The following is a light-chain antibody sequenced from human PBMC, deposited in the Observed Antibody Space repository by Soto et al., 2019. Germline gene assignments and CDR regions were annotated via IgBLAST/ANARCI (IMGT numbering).Light chain of an antibody. Sequence: DIQMTQSPSSLSASVGDRVTITCQARQDIRMYLNWYQHKPGKAPKVLIYDASNLETVVPSRFIGSGSETDFTFTISSLQPEDFATYYCQQYADLRSFGGGSKVDIK. J-gene: IGKJ4*01. CDR2: DAS. V-gene: IGKV1-33*01. CDR3: QQYADLRS. CDR1: QDIRMY.